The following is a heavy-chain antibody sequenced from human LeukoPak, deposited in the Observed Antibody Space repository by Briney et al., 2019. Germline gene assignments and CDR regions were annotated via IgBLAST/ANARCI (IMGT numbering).Heavy chain of an antibody. CDR3: ARVNDGDRYYYYYYMDV. J-gene: IGHJ6*03. V-gene: IGHV4-34*01. D-gene: IGHD4-17*01. CDR1: GGSISRYY. CDR2: INHSGST. Sequence: PSETLSLTCTVSGGSISRYYWSWIRQPPGKGLEWIGEINHSGSTNYNPSLKSRVTISVDTSKNQFSLKLSSVTAADTAVYYCARVNDGDRYYYYYYMDVWGKGTTVTVSS.